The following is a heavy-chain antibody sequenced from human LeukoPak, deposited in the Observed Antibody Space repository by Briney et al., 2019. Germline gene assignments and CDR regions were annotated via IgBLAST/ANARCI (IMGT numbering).Heavy chain of an antibody. J-gene: IGHJ5*02. CDR1: GGSISSYY. D-gene: IGHD1-7*01. Sequence: SETLSLTCTVSGGSISSYYWSWIRQPAGKGLEWIGRIYTSGSTNYNPSLKSRVTMSVDTSKNQFSLKLSSVTAADTAVYYCARVQLRDGLHPSWVDPWGQGTLVTVSS. V-gene: IGHV4-4*07. CDR3: ARVQLRDGLHPSWVDP. CDR2: IYTSGST.